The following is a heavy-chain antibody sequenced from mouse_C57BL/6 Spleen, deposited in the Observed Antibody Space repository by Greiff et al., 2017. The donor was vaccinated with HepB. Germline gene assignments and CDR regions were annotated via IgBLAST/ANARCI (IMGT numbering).Heavy chain of an antibody. CDR1: GFTFSDYY. CDR2: ISNGGGST. CDR3: ARRRRIYGGAMDY. J-gene: IGHJ4*01. D-gene: IGHD1-1*01. V-gene: IGHV5-12*01. Sequence: EVQLVESGGGLVQPGGSLKLSCAASGFTFSDYYMYWVRQTPEKRLEWVAYISNGGGSTYYPDNVKGRVTIARDKAKNTLYLQLSRLKSEDTAMYYCARRRRIYGGAMDYWGQGTSVTVSS.